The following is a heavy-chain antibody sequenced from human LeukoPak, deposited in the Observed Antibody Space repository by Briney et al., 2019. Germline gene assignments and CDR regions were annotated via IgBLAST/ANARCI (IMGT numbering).Heavy chain of an antibody. CDR2: IYYSGST. CDR1: GGSVSSGSYY. J-gene: IGHJ3*02. V-gene: IGHV4-61*01. CDR3: ARGTECGGDCPDAFDI. D-gene: IGHD2-21*02. Sequence: PSETLSLTCTVSGGSVSSGSYYWSWIRQPPGKGLEWIGYIYYSGSTNYNPSLKSRVTISVDTSKNQFSLKLSSVTAADTAVYYCARGTECGGDCPDAFDIWGQGTMVTVSS.